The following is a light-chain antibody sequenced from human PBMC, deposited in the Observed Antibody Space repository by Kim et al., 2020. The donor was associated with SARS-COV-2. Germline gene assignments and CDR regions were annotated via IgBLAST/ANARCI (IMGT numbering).Light chain of an antibody. CDR2: YGS. CDR1: SSDVGFYNF. V-gene: IGLV2-14*02. Sequence: QSITISCTRTSSDVGFYNFVSWHQQNPGKASQLMIFYGSKRPSGVSNRFSGSKSGNTASLTISELQAEDEADYYCSSYTSSSTRVFGGGTKLTVL. J-gene: IGLJ3*02. CDR3: SSYTSSSTRV.